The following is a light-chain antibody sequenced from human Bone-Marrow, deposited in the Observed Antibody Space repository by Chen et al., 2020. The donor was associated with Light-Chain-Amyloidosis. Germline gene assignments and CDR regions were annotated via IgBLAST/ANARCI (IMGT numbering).Light chain of an antibody. V-gene: IGLV2-14*01. CDR3: SSYTSSSTLYV. Sequence: QSALTQHASVSGSPGPSITISCTGTSRDVGGYNYVSWYQQHPGKAPKLMIYDVSNRPSGVSTRFSGSKSGNTASLTISGLQAEDEADYYCSSYTSSSTLYVFGTGTKVTVL. J-gene: IGLJ1*01. CDR2: DVS. CDR1: SRDVGGYNY.